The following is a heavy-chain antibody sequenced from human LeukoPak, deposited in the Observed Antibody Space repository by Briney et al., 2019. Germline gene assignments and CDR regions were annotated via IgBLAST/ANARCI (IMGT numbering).Heavy chain of an antibody. CDR3: AASLDFGELFRGAFDI. Sequence: SVKVSCKASGFTFTSSAMQWVRQARGQRLEWIGWIVVGSGNTNYAQKFQEGVTITRDMSTSTAYMELSSLRSEDTAVYYCAASLDFGELFRGAFDIWGQGTMVTVSS. J-gene: IGHJ3*02. CDR2: IVVGSGNT. D-gene: IGHD3-10*01. CDR1: GFTFTSSA. V-gene: IGHV1-58*02.